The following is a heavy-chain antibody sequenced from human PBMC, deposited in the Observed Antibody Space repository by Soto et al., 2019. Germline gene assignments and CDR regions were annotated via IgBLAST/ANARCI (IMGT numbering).Heavy chain of an antibody. V-gene: IGHV7-4-1*01. CDR3: ARAMGYYDSSGYSHDAFDI. Sequence: ASGKVCCKASGYTFTGYAMNWLRQAPGQGLEWMGWINTNTGNPTYAQGFTGRFVFSLDTSVSTAYLQICSLKAEDTAVYYCARAMGYYDSSGYSHDAFDIWGQGTMVTVSS. D-gene: IGHD3-22*01. CDR1: GYTFTGYA. CDR2: INTNTGNP. J-gene: IGHJ3*02.